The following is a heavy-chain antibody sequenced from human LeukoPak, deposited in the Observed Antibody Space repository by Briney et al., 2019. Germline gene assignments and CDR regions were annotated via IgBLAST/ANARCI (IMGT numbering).Heavy chain of an antibody. J-gene: IGHJ3*02. V-gene: IGHV1-2*02. D-gene: IGHD3-22*01. Sequence: ASVKLSCKASGYTFTGYYMHWVRQAPGQGLEWMGWINPNSGGTNYAQKFQGRVTMTRDTSISTAYMELSRLRSDDTAVYYCASLGYDSSGYYFKGDAFDIWGKGTMVTVSS. CDR2: INPNSGGT. CDR1: GYTFTGYY. CDR3: ASLGYDSSGYYFKGDAFDI.